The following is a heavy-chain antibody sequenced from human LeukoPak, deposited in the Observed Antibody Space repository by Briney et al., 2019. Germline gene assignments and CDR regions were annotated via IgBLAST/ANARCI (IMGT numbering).Heavy chain of an antibody. CDR2: ISAYNGNT. D-gene: IGHD3-22*01. Sequence: ASVKVSCKASGYTFTSYGISWVRQAPGQGLEWMGWISAYNGNTNYAQKLQGRVTMTTDTSTSTAYMGLRSLRSDDTAVYYCARVNYYDSSGYYSGYYYYGMDVWGQGTTVTVSS. CDR3: ARVNYYDSSGYYSGYYYYGMDV. CDR1: GYTFTSYG. J-gene: IGHJ6*02. V-gene: IGHV1-18*01.